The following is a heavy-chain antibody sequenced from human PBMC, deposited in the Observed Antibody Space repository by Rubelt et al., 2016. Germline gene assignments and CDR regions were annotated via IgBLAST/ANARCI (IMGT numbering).Heavy chain of an antibody. D-gene: IGHD1-14*01. Sequence: VESGGALVQPGGSLRLSCAASGFTISNYDMHWVRQPKGKGLEWVSTIGVTGDIYYQDSVKGRFTISRENAKNSLYLQMNSLRAEDTALYYCARSGPANQKNDAFDIWGQGTMVTVSS. CDR2: IGVTGDI. CDR1: GFTISNYD. V-gene: IGHV3-13*01. J-gene: IGHJ3*02. CDR3: ARSGPANQKNDAFDI.